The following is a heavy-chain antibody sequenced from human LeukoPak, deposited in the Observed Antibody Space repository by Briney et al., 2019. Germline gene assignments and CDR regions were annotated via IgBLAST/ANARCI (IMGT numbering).Heavy chain of an antibody. CDR2: ISGSGGST. Sequence: GGSLRLSCAASGFTFSNYAMNWVRQAPGKGLEWVSAISGSGGSTYYADSVKGRFTIFRDNSKNTLYLQMNSLRAEDTAVYYCAKDRATATYTPDYWGQGTLVTVSS. V-gene: IGHV3-23*01. J-gene: IGHJ4*02. CDR1: GFTFSNYA. CDR3: AKDRATATYTPDY. D-gene: IGHD5-18*01.